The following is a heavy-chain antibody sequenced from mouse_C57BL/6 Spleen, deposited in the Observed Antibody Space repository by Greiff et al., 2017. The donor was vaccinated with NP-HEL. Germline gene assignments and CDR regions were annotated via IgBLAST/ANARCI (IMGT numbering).Heavy chain of an antibody. V-gene: IGHV1-26*01. CDR3: ARAYYYGSVDY. J-gene: IGHJ2*01. CDR1: GYTFTDYY. Sequence: VQLHQSGPELVKPGASVKISCKASGYTFTDYYMNWVKQSHGKSLEWIGDINPNNGGTSYNQKFKGKATLTVDKSSSTAYMELRSLTSEDSAVYYCARAYYYGSVDYWGQGTTLTVSS. D-gene: IGHD1-1*01. CDR2: INPNNGGT.